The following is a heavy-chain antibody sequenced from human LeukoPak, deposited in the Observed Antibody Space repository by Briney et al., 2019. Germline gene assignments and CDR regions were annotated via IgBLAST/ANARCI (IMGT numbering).Heavy chain of an antibody. CDR3: ARFRAGVTDVGSGYYYGMDV. Sequence: KSSETLSLTCTVSGGSISSGGYYWSWIRQHPGKGLEWIGYIYYSGSTYYNPSLKSRVTISVDTSKNQFSLKLSSVTAADTAVYYCARFRAGVTDVGSGYYYGMDVWGQGTTVTVSS. CDR2: IYYSGST. V-gene: IGHV4-31*03. J-gene: IGHJ6*02. CDR1: GGSISSGGYY. D-gene: IGHD5-18*01.